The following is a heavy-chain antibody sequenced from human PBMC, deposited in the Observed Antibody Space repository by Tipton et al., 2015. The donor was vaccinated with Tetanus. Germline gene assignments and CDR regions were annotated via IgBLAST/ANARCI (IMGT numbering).Heavy chain of an antibody. CDR2: IYYNGNT. Sequence: TLSLTCTVSGGSISSGTFYWDWLRQPPGKPLEWIGNIYYNGNTYYLSSLESRVTISADTSKNHFSLSLRSVTAADTAVYYCARQADNWFDPWGQGTLVTVSS. V-gene: IGHV4-39*01. CDR1: GGSISSGTFY. CDR3: ARQADNWFDP. J-gene: IGHJ5*02. D-gene: IGHD6-25*01.